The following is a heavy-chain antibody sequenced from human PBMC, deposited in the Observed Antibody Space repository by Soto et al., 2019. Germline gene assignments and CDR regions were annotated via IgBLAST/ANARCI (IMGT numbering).Heavy chain of an antibody. D-gene: IGHD4-17*01. CDR3: AKVGGFDP. Sequence: GGSLRLSCVASGSTFGRYAMTWVRQTQGKGLECVSAISGDGESTHYADSVKGRFTISRDNSKNTLYLQLTNLRAEDTAKYYCAKVGGFDPWGPGTLVTVS. V-gene: IGHV3-23*01. J-gene: IGHJ5*02. CDR2: ISGDGEST. CDR1: GSTFGRYA.